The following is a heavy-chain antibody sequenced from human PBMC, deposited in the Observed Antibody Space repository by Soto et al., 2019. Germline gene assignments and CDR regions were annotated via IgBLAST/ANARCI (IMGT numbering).Heavy chain of an antibody. CDR2: ISPYNGNT. J-gene: IGHJ5*02. CDR3: ARVVGALGHWFDP. D-gene: IGHD1-26*01. Sequence: QVQLVQSGAEVKEPGASVKVSCKASGYTFTSYTISWVRQAPGQGLEWMGRISPYNGNTNYAQKPQGRVTITTDTATSLAYMELRSPRSDDTAVYYCARVVGALGHWFDPWGQGTLVTVSS. CDR1: GYTFTSYT. V-gene: IGHV1-18*01.